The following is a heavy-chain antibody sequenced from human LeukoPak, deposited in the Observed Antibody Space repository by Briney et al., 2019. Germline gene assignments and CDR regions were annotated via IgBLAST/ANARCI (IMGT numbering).Heavy chain of an antibody. Sequence: ASVKVSCKASGYKFRDYGISWARQATGQGLEWMGWICGYNGDTNYAQSFQGRVSKTSDTSTSVAYLDLRSLGSGDTAVYYCARGPDYGDADFWGQGTLVTVSS. J-gene: IGHJ4*02. D-gene: IGHD4-17*01. CDR1: GYKFRDYG. CDR3: ARGPDYGDADF. CDR2: ICGYNGDT. V-gene: IGHV1-18*01.